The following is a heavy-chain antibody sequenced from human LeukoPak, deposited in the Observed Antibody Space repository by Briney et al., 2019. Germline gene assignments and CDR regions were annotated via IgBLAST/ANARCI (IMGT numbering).Heavy chain of an antibody. J-gene: IGHJ4*02. CDR3: ARTGLRSDGYNADY. D-gene: IGHD5-24*01. CDR1: GGSISGYL. V-gene: IGHV4-59*01. Sequence: SETLSLTCSVSGGSISGYLWGWIRQTPGQGLEFIGYIHYSGNTHYNPSLKSRVTISLDTSKNQFSLKLSSLTAADTAVYYCARTGLRSDGYNADYWGQGTLVVVSS. CDR2: IHYSGNT.